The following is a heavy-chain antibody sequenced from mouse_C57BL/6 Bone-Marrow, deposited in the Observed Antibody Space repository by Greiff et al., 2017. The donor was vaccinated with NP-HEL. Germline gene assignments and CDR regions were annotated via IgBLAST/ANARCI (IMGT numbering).Heavy chain of an antibody. J-gene: IGHJ4*01. D-gene: IGHD3-1*01. Sequence: VQLKQSGAELVRPGASVKLSCTASGFNFKDDYMHWVKQRPEQGLEWIGWIDPEDGDTEYAAKVQGKATITTDTSSNTAYLQLSSLTSEDTAVYYCTTGGLYAMDYEGQGTGVTVAS. CDR2: IDPEDGDT. V-gene: IGHV14-4*01. CDR3: TTGGLYAMDY. CDR1: GFNFKDDY.